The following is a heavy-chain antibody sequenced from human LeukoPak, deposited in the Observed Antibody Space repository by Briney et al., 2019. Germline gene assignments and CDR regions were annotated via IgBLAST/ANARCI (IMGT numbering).Heavy chain of an antibody. CDR2: IYPPDSNT. CDR3: ARRTSMTGNPFDY. CDR1: GYSFTSYW. Sequence: GESPKISCNGSGYSFTSYWIAWVRQMPGKGLEWMGIIYPPDSNTIYSPSFQGQVTISTDKSISTAYLQWSSLKASDTAMYYCARRTSMTGNPFDYWGQGTLVTVSS. J-gene: IGHJ4*02. V-gene: IGHV5-51*01. D-gene: IGHD3-9*01.